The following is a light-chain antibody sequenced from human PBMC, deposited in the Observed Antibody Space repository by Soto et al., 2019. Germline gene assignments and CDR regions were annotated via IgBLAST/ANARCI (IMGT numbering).Light chain of an antibody. V-gene: IGKV3-11*01. J-gene: IGKJ4*01. Sequence: EIVLTQSPATLALSPGERATLSCRASQSVSSYLAWYQQKRGQAPRLLIYDASNRATGIPARFSGSGSGTDFTLTISSLEPEDFAVYDCQQRSNWLTFGGGTKVEI. CDR2: DAS. CDR1: QSVSSY. CDR3: QQRSNWLT.